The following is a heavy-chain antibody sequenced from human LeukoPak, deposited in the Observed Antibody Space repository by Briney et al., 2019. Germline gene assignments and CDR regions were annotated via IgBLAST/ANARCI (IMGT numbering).Heavy chain of an antibody. CDR2: IYHTGST. CDR1: GGSISSSSYY. CDR3: ARGYSSSWYLNWFDP. V-gene: IGHV4-39*07. J-gene: IGHJ5*02. Sequence: SETLSLTCTVSGGSISSSSYYWAWLRQTPGKGLEWIGNIYHTGSTYYNPSLKSRVTISVDTSRNQFSLKLNSVTAADTAVYYCARGYSSSWYLNWFDPWGQGTLVTVSS. D-gene: IGHD6-13*01.